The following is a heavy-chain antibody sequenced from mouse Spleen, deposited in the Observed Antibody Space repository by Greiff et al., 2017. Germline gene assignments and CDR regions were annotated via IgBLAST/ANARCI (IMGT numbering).Heavy chain of an antibody. CDR1: GYTFTDYE. D-gene: IGHD4-1*01. CDR2: IDPETGGT. Sequence: QVQLQQSGAELVRPGASVTLSCKASGYTFTDYEMHWVKQTPVHGLEWIGAIDPETGGTAYNQKFKGKAILTADKSSSTAYMELRSLTSEDSAVYYCARSLTGTTIAYWGQGTLVTVSA. CDR3: ARSLTGTTIAY. J-gene: IGHJ3*01. V-gene: IGHV1-15*01.